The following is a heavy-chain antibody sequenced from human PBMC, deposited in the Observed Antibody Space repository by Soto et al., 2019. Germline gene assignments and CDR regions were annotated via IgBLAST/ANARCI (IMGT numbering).Heavy chain of an antibody. CDR3: AREPATAKPEGVDF. J-gene: IGHJ4*02. V-gene: IGHV1-2*02. Sequence: ASVNVSCKSSGYTFSDYYIHWVRQAPGQGLEWMGWINPNSGGTKYAPKFQGGVTMTRDTSSTTAYMELSRLRSGDTAVYYCAREPATAKPEGVDFWGQGTLVTVS. CDR1: GYTFSDYY. D-gene: IGHD1-1*01. CDR2: INPNSGGT.